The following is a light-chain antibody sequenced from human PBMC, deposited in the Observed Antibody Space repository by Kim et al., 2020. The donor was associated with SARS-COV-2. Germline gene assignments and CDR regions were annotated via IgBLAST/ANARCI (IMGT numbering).Light chain of an antibody. V-gene: IGKV3-11*01. CDR2: DAF. J-gene: IGKJ1*01. CDR1: QSVGNS. Sequence: LSTEERATLSCTASQSVGNSFAWYQQTPGQRPRFLICDAFSRATGIPARVSASGAGTDFTLTISSLEPADFAVYYCQQRGNRPLTFGQGTKGDIK. CDR3: QQRGNRPLT.